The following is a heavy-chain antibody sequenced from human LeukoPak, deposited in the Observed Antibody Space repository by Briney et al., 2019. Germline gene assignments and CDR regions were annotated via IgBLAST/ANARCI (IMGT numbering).Heavy chain of an antibody. CDR1: GFTFSSYA. CDR3: AKDQPGAGFDL. CDR2: ISGSGGSA. Sequence: GGSLRLSCAASGFTFSSYAMSWVRQAPGKGLEWVSGISGSGGSANYADSMKGRFTISRDNSKNTLFLQMNSLGADDTAVYYCAKDQPGAGFDLWGQGTLVTVAS. J-gene: IGHJ5*02. V-gene: IGHV3-23*01. D-gene: IGHD1-1*01.